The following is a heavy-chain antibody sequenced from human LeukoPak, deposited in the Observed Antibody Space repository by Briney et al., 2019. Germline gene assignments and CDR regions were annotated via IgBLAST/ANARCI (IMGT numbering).Heavy chain of an antibody. J-gene: IGHJ4*02. Sequence: SQTLSLTCSVSGGSISSGDYYRSWIRQHPGKGLEWIGHIYYSGTTYNNPSLESRVTISVDTSKNQFSLKLSSVTAADTAVYYCARYGSNAHDYWGQGTLVTVSS. D-gene: IGHD4-23*01. CDR1: GGSISSGDYY. CDR2: IYYSGTT. V-gene: IGHV4-31*03. CDR3: ARYGSNAHDY.